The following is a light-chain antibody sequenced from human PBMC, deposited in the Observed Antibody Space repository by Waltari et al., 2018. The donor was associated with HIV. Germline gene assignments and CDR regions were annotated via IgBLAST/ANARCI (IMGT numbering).Light chain of an antibody. CDR1: ISDIGSSNL. V-gene: IGLV2-23*02. CDR2: EVT. J-gene: IGLJ2*01. Sequence: QSALTPPASVSGAPGQSNTTSCTGTISDIGSSNLVSWYQQYPGRAPKLIIYEVTKRPAGVSDRFSGSKAGNRASLTVAGLKVEDEADYYCCSYAGGRVFVLFGGGTRLTV. CDR3: CSYAGGRVFVL.